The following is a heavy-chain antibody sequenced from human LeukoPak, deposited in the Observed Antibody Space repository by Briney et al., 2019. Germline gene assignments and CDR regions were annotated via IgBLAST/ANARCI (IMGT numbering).Heavy chain of an antibody. CDR3: ASATYYYDSSRTAFDI. D-gene: IGHD3-22*01. CDR1: GGSISSYY. CDR2: IYYSGST. Sequence: SETLSLTCTVSGGSISSYYWSWIRQPPGKGLEWIGCIYYSGSTNYNPSLKSRVTISVDTSKNQFSLKLSSVTAADTAVYYCASATYYYDSSRTAFDIWGQGTMVTVSS. J-gene: IGHJ3*02. V-gene: IGHV4-59*01.